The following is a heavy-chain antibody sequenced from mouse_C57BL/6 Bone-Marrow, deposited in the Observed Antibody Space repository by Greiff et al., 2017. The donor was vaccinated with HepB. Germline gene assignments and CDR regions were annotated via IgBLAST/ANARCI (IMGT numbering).Heavy chain of an antibody. J-gene: IGHJ1*03. CDR2: IDPENGDT. CDR1: GFNIKDDY. V-gene: IGHV14-4*01. Sequence: VQLQQSGAELVRPGASVKLSCTASGFNIKDDYMHWVKQRPEQGLEWIGWIDPENGDTEYASKFQGKATITADTSSNAAYLQLSSLTSEDTAVYYCTTTFAVDVWDTGTAVAVSS. CDR3: TTTFAVDV.